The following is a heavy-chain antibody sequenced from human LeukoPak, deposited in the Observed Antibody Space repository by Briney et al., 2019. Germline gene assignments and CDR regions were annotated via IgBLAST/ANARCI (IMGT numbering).Heavy chain of an antibody. CDR3: ARDKHYDSSVYFDY. D-gene: IGHD3-22*01. J-gene: IGHJ4*02. CDR1: GYPISSGYY. CDR2: IHHSGST. V-gene: IGHV4-38-2*02. Sequence: SETLSLTCAVSGYPISSGYYWGWIRQPPGKGLEWVGSIHHSGSTYYSPSLKSRVTISMDTSKNQFSLKMSSVIAADTAVYYCARDKHYDSSVYFDYWGQGTLVTVSS.